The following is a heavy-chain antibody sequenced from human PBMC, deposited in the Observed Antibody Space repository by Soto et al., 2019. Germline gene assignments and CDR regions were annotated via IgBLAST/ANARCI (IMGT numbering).Heavy chain of an antibody. Sequence: GGSLRLSCAASGFTFSSYGMHWVRQAPGKGLEWVAVIWYDGSNKYYADSVKGRFTISRDKSKNTLYLQMNSLRAEDTAVYYCARDGEDIVVVPAAMIEGRFDYWGQGTLVTVSS. CDR3: ARDGEDIVVVPAAMIEGRFDY. V-gene: IGHV3-33*01. D-gene: IGHD2-2*01. CDR1: GFTFSSYG. J-gene: IGHJ4*02. CDR2: IWYDGSNK.